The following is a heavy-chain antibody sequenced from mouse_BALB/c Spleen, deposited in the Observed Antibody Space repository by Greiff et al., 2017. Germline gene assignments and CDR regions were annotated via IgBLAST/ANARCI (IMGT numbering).Heavy chain of an antibody. V-gene: IGHV3-6*02. Sequence: EVQRVESGPGLVKPSQSLSLTCSVTGYSITSGYYWNWIRQFPGNKLEWMGYISYDGSNNYNPSLKNRISITRDTSKNQFFLKLNSVTTEDTATYYCAKGDDGYYWYFDVWGAGTTVTVSS. J-gene: IGHJ1*01. CDR3: AKGDDGYYWYFDV. D-gene: IGHD2-3*01. CDR1: GYSITSGYY. CDR2: ISYDGSN.